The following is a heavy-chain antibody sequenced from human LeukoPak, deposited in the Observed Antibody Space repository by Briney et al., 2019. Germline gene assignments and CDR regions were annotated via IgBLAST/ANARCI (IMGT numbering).Heavy chain of an antibody. V-gene: IGHV3-48*01. CDR3: AGATAYYYYYYMDV. J-gene: IGHJ6*03. D-gene: IGHD2-15*01. CDR2: ISSSSSTI. Sequence: PGGSLRLSCAASGFTFSSYWMSWVRQAPGKGLEWVSYISSSSSTIYYADSVKARFTISRDNAKNSLYLQMNSLRAEDTAVYYCAGATAYYYYYYMDVWGKGTTVTVSS. CDR1: GFTFSSYW.